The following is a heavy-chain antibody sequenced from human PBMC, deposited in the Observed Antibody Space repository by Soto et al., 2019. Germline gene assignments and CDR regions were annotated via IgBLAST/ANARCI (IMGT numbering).Heavy chain of an antibody. V-gene: IGHV3-15*01. CDR3: TTMGYSGYDRGAFDI. J-gene: IGHJ3*02. D-gene: IGHD5-12*01. CDR1: GFTFSNAL. Sequence: GGSLRLSCAASGFTFSNALMSWVRQAPGKGLEWVGRIKSKTDGGTTDYAAPVKGRFTISRDDSKNTLYLQMNSLKTEDTAVYYCTTMGYSGYDRGAFDIWGQGTMVTVSS. CDR2: IKSKTDGGTT.